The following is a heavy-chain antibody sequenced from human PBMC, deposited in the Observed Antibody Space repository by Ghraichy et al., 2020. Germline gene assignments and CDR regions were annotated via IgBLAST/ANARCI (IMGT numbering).Heavy chain of an antibody. CDR3: ASLLPGATVDY. CDR1: GGSISSCNYY. J-gene: IGHJ4*02. V-gene: IGHV4-39*01. D-gene: IGHD1-26*01. Sequence: SETLSLTCTVSGGSISSCNYYWVWIRQPPGKGLEWIGSIYYSGSTYYNPSLKIRVTMSVDTSKDQFSLKLSSVTAADTAVFYCASLLPGATVDYWGQGTPVTVSS. CDR2: IYYSGST.